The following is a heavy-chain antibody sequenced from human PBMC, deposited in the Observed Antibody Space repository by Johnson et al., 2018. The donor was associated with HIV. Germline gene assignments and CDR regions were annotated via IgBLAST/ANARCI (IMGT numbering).Heavy chain of an antibody. D-gene: IGHD6-13*01. CDR1: GFTFSSYG. J-gene: IGHJ3*02. V-gene: IGHV3-30*19. Sequence: QVQLVESGGGVVQPGRSLRLSCAASGFTFSSYGMHWVRQAPGKGLEWVAVIWYDGSNKYYADSVKGRFTISRDNSKNTLYLQMNSLKVEDTAVYYCARDKGSWFDDAFDIWGQGTMVTVSS. CDR2: IWYDGSNK. CDR3: ARDKGSWFDDAFDI.